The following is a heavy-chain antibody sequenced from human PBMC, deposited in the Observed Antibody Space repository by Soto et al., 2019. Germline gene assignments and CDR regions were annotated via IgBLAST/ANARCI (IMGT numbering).Heavy chain of an antibody. CDR1: GVTVSSNY. Sequence: EVQLVESGGGLVQPGGSLRLSCAASGVTVSSNYMSWVRQAPGKGLEWVSVIYSGGSTYYADSVKGRFTISRDNSKNTPYIQMNSLRAEDTAVYYCARHGYNYGGGYFDYWGQGTLVTVSS. D-gene: IGHD5-18*01. CDR2: IYSGGST. CDR3: ARHGYNYGGGYFDY. J-gene: IGHJ4*02. V-gene: IGHV3-66*04.